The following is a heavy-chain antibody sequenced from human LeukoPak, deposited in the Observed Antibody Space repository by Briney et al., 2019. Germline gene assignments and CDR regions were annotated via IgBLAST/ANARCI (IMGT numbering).Heavy chain of an antibody. D-gene: IGHD6-19*01. CDR3: ARGLFGYSSGWGPSGY. Sequence: PGGSLRLSCAASGFTFDDYGMSRVRQAPGKGLEWVSGINWNGGSTGYADSVKGRFTISRDNAKNSLYLQMNSLRAEDTALYYCARGLFGYSSGWGPSGYWGQGTLVTVSS. J-gene: IGHJ4*02. CDR2: INWNGGST. V-gene: IGHV3-20*04. CDR1: GFTFDDYG.